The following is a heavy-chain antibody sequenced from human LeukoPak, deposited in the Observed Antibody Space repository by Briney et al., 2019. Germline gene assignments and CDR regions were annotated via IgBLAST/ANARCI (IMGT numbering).Heavy chain of an antibody. J-gene: IGHJ3*02. Sequence: PSETLSLTCAVYGGSFSGYYWSWIRQAPGKGLEWIGEINHSGSTHYYPSLKSRVTISVDTSKNQFSLKLSSVTAADTAVYYCARRRAYDILTGRRSGKPAATFDIWGQGTMVTVSS. CDR2: INHSGST. D-gene: IGHD3-9*01. V-gene: IGHV4-34*01. CDR3: ARRRAYDILTGRRSGKPAATFDI. CDR1: GGSFSGYY.